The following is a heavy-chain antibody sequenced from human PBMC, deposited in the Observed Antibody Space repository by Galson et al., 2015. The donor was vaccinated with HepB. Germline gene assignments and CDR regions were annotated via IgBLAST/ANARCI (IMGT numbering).Heavy chain of an antibody. CDR3: ARDSGYSSSWRVSGY. CDR2: ISSSSSTI. D-gene: IGHD6-13*01. V-gene: IGHV3-48*04. J-gene: IGHJ4*02. CDR1: GFTFSSYS. Sequence: SLRLSCAASGFTFSSYSMNWVRQAPGKGLEWVSYISSSSSTIYYADSVKGRFTISRDNAKNSLYLQMNSLRAEDTAVYYCARDSGYSSSWRVSGYWGQGTLVTVSS.